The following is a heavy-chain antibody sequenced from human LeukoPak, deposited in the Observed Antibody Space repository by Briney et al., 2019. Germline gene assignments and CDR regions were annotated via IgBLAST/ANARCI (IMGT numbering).Heavy chain of an antibody. CDR1: GGSFSGYY. V-gene: IGHV4-34*01. Sequence: SETLSLTCAVYGGSFSGYYWSRIRQPPGKGLEWIGEINHSGSTNYNPSLKSRVTISVDTSKNQFSLKLSSVTAADTAVYYCARVSGLVYYYYMDVWGKGTTVTVSS. J-gene: IGHJ6*03. CDR3: ARVSGLVYYYYMDV. CDR2: INHSGST. D-gene: IGHD1-26*01.